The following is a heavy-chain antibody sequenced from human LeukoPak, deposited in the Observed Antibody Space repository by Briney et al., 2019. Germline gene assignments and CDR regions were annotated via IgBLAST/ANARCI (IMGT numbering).Heavy chain of an antibody. CDR2: INSDGSST. J-gene: IGHJ6*04. Sequence: GGSLRLSCAASGFTFSSYWMHWVRQAPGKGLVWVSRINSDGSSTNYADSVKGRFTISRDNSKNTLYLQMNSLRAEDTAVYYCAKVDFAMDVWGKGTTVTVSS. D-gene: IGHD3/OR15-3a*01. CDR1: GFTFSSYW. V-gene: IGHV3-74*01. CDR3: AKVDFAMDV.